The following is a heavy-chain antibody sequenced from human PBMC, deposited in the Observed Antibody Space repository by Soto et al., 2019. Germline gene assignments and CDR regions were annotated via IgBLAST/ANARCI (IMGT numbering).Heavy chain of an antibody. CDR1: GGTFSSYA. CDR3: AGHRGGVPGYYYGMDV. CDR2: IIPIFDTA. D-gene: IGHD2-15*01. Sequence: QVQLVQSGAEVKKPGSSVKVSCKASGGTFSSYAISWVRQAPGQGLEWMGGIIPIFDTADYAQKFQGRVTITADEYTNTAYMELSSLRSEDTAVYYCAGHRGGVPGYYYGMDVGGQGPTVTVSS. V-gene: IGHV1-69*12. J-gene: IGHJ6*02.